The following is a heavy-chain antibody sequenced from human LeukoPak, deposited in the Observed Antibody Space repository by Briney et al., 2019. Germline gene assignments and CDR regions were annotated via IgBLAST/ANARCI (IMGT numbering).Heavy chain of an antibody. D-gene: IGHD3-9*01. CDR1: GFTFSSYG. J-gene: IGHJ4*02. CDR3: AGNRILTGYYLFDY. Sequence: PGGSLRLSCAASGFTFSSYGMYWVRQAPGKGLEWVAAISYDGSKKYYTDSVKGRFTISRDNSKNTLYLQMNSLRAEDTAVYYCAGNRILTGYYLFDYWGQGTLVTVSS. CDR2: ISYDGSKK. V-gene: IGHV3-30*03.